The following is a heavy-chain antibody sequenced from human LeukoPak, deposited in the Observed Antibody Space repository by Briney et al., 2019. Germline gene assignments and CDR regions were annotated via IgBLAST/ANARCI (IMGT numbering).Heavy chain of an antibody. J-gene: IGHJ2*01. CDR1: GFTFSNYA. V-gene: IGHV3-23*01. CDR3: AKAVGYNTYWYFDL. CDR2: LSGSGGTT. Sequence: GGSLRLSCAASGFTFSNYAMNWVRQAPGKGLEWVSALSGSGGTTNYANSVKGRFTISRSNSKNALYLQMNNLSVDDTALYYCAKAVGYNTYWYFDLWGRGTLVTVSS. D-gene: IGHD5-24*01.